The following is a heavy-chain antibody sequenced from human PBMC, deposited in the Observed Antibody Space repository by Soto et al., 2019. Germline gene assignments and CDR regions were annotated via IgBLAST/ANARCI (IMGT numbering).Heavy chain of an antibody. CDR1: GGTFKSYA. CDR3: AHWMDPNPQVGNYYYYMDV. CDR2: IMPIFGTA. J-gene: IGHJ6*02. D-gene: IGHD1-1*01. Sequence: SVKVSCKASGGTFKSYAISWVRQAPGQGLEWLGGIMPIFGTADYAQKFQGRVTITADESTSTAYMELSSLRSEDTAVYYCAHWMDPNPQVGNYYYYMDVWGQGTTVTVSS. V-gene: IGHV1-69*13.